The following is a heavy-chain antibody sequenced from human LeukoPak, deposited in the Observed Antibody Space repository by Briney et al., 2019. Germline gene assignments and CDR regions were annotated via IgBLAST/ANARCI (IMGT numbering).Heavy chain of an antibody. V-gene: IGHV1-2*06. J-gene: IGHJ4*02. Sequence: EASVKVACKASGYTFTGYYMHWVRQAPGQGLEWMGRINPNSGGTNYAHKFQGRVTMTRDTSISTAYMELSRLRSDETAVYYCARDPLQSTLLDYWGQGTLVTVSS. D-gene: IGHD1-26*01. CDR2: INPNSGGT. CDR3: ARDPLQSTLLDY. CDR1: GYTFTGYY.